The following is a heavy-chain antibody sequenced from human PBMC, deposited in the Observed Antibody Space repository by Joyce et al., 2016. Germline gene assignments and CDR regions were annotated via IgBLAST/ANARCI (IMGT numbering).Heavy chain of an antibody. D-gene: IGHD6-13*01. CDR2: SNPNSGGT. CDR1: GDTFTGDY. CDR3: ARATTSAGPAY. Sequence: QVQLVQSGAEVKKPGASVKVSCKSSGDTFTGDYIHWVRQAPGQGLEWMGRSNPNSGGTDNAQKFQGRVTMTRDTSLSTAYMELSRLRSDDTAVYFCARATTSAGPAYWGQGTLVTVSS. J-gene: IGHJ4*02. V-gene: IGHV1-2*06.